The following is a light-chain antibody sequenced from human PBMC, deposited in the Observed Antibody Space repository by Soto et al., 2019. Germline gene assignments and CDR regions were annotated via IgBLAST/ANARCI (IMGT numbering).Light chain of an antibody. J-gene: IGLJ1*01. CDR2: EVS. CDR1: SSDVGSYNL. V-gene: IGLV2-14*02. Sequence: QSVLTQPASVSGSPGQSITISCTGTSSDVGSYNLVSWYQQHPGKAPKLMIYEVSNRPSGVSNRFSGSKSGNTASLTISGLQAEDEADYYCSSFTTISTYVFGTGTKVTVL. CDR3: SSFTTISTYV.